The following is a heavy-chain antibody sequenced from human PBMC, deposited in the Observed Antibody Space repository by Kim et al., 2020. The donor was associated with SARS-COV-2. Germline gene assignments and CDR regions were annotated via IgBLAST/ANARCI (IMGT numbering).Heavy chain of an antibody. CDR1: GFSLRTSGMC. CDR3: ARMYRYCSSTRCYGNWFDP. CDR2: IDWDDDK. J-gene: IGHJ5*02. D-gene: IGHD2-2*01. V-gene: IGHV2-70*11. Sequence: SGPTLVNPTQTLTLTCTFSGFSLRTSGMCVSWIRQPPGKALEWLARIDWDDDKYYSTYLKTRLTISRDTSKNQVVLTMTNMDPVDTATYYCARMYRYCSSTRCYGNWFDPWGQGTLVTVSS.